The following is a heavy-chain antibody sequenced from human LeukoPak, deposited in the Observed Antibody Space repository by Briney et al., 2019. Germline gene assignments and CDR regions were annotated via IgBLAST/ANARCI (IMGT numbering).Heavy chain of an antibody. CDR3: ASPWGYGSGI. Sequence: SKTLSLTCAVYGGSFSGYYWSWIRQPPGKGLEWIGEINHSGSTNYNPSLKSRVTISVDTSKKQFSLKLSSVTAADTAMYYCASPWGYGSGIWGQGTLVTVSS. J-gene: IGHJ4*02. CDR2: INHSGST. CDR1: GGSFSGYY. V-gene: IGHV4-34*01. D-gene: IGHD3-10*01.